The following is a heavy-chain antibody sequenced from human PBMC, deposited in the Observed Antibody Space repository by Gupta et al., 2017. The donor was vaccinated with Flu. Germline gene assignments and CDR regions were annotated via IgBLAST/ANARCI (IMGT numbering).Heavy chain of an antibody. CDR1: GFTFSTSV. D-gene: IGHD4-4*01. Sequence: EVKLLESGGGLVQPGGSLRLSCAASGFTFSTSVMSWVRQAPGKGLEWVSGISGSGGSTYYTDSVKGLFTISRDNSKNTLYLQMNSLRVEDTAVYYCAKDRATVTNSYFDYWGQGTLVTVSS. J-gene: IGHJ4*02. V-gene: IGHV3-23*01. CDR3: AKDRATVTNSYFDY. CDR2: ISGSGGST.